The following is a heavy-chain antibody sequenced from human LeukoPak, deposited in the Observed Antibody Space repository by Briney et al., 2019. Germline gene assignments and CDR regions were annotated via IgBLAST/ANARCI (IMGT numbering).Heavy chain of an antibody. D-gene: IGHD3-16*01. J-gene: IGHJ6*03. CDR1: GFIFSTYW. CDR2: MKGDGSEI. Sequence: GGSLRLSCAASGFIFSTYWMMWARQAPGKGLEWVANMKGDGSEIHYVDSVKGRFTISRDNAKNSLYLQLNSLRAEDTAVYYCARAQRLTLSYYYYYMDVWGAGTTVTVSS. CDR3: ARAQRLTLSYYYYYMDV. V-gene: IGHV3-7*01.